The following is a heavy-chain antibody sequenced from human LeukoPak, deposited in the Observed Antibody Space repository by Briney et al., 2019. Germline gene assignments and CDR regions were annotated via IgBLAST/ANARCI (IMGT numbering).Heavy chain of an antibody. CDR1: GGSISSYY. CDR3: ARVDSDYYDSSGYYYPSGGFDY. CDR2: IHYSGGT. V-gene: IGHV4-59*12. Sequence: SETLSLTCSVSGGSISSYYWNWIRQPPGKGLEWIGYIHYSGGTNYNPSLKSRVTISVDTSKNQFSLKLSSVTAADTAVYYCARVDSDYYDSSGYYYPSGGFDYWGQGTLVTVSS. D-gene: IGHD3-22*01. J-gene: IGHJ4*02.